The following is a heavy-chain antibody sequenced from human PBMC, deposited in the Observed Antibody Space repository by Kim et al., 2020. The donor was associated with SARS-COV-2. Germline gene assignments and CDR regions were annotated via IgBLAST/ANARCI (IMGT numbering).Heavy chain of an antibody. V-gene: IGHV3-11*01. D-gene: IGHD6-19*01. J-gene: IGHJ6*03. Sequence: DSVQGRLTISRDNAKSSLYLEMNSLRADDTAVYYCARGPPGWNYYYYMDVWGKGTPVTVSS. CDR3: ARGPPGWNYYYYMDV.